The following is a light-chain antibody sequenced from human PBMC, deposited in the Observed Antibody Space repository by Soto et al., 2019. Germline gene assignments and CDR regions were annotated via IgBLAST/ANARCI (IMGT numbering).Light chain of an antibody. J-gene: IGLJ2*01. Sequence: QSVLTQPASVSGSPGQSISISCTGTSSDVGGYNHVSWYQQHPGKAPKLLIYEVRSRPSGVSSRFSASKSANTASLTISGLQAEDEADYYCSSYTSTTTRVIFGGGTKVTVL. CDR2: EVR. CDR1: SSDVGGYNH. CDR3: SSYTSTTTRVI. V-gene: IGLV2-14*01.